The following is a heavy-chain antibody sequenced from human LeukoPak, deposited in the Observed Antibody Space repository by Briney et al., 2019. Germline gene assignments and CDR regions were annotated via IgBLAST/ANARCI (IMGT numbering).Heavy chain of an antibody. V-gene: IGHV1-69*13. CDR2: IIAIFGTA. CDR1: GGTFSSYA. CDR3: ATPPGSSGWYDHVGRKDAFDI. Sequence: ASVKVSCKASGGTFSSYAISWVRQAPGQGLEWMGGIIAIFGTANYAQKFQGRVTITADESTSTAYMELSSLRSEDTAVYYCATPPGSSGWYDHVGRKDAFDIWGQGTMVTVSS. J-gene: IGHJ3*02. D-gene: IGHD6-19*01.